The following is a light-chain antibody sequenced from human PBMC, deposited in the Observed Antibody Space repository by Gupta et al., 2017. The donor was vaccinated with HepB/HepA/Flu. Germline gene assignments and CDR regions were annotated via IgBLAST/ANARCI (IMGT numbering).Light chain of an antibody. CDR3: QQYNSYASWT. Sequence: DIQMTQSPSTLSASVGDRVTITCRASQSINSYLAWYQQKPGKAPKLLIYKASSLESGVPSRFSGSGFETEFTLTISSLQPDDFATYYCQQYNSYASWTCGQGTKVEIK. CDR2: KAS. J-gene: IGKJ1*01. CDR1: QSINSY. V-gene: IGKV1-5*03.